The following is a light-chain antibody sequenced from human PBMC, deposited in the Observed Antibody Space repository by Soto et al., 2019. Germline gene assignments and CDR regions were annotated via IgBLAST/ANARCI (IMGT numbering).Light chain of an antibody. CDR2: GVS. Sequence: QSALTQPPSASGSPGQSVTISCTGTSSDVGAYDYVSWYQQHSGEVPRLIIYGVSQRPSGVPDRFSGSKSGNTASLTVSGLQAEDEADYYCSSYADTNTLVFGGGTKVTVL. J-gene: IGLJ2*01. CDR1: SSDVGAYDY. CDR3: SSYADTNTLV. V-gene: IGLV2-8*01.